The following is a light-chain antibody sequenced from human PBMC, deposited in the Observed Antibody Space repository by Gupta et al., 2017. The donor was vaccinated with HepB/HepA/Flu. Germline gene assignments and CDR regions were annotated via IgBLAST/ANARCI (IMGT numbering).Light chain of an antibody. CDR1: QSVASY. V-gene: IGKV3-11*01. Sequence: EIVLTQSPATLSLSPGERATLSCRASQSVASYLAWYQQKPGQAPRLLIYDASNRATGIPARFSGSGYEKDFTLTSSRREDEDFAVYYGHPRSSFFTFGHGTKVAIK. J-gene: IGKJ3*01. CDR3: HPRSSFFT. CDR2: DAS.